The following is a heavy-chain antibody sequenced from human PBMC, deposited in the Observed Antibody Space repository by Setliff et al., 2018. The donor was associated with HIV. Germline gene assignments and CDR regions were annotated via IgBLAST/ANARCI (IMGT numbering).Heavy chain of an antibody. D-gene: IGHD4-4*01. V-gene: IGHV4-38-2*01. CDR3: ARLDYSNYYSYYIDV. J-gene: IGHJ6*03. CDR2: IYHSGST. Sequence: SETLSLTCAVSGYSISSGYYWGWIRQPPGKGLEWIGSIYHSGSTYYNPSLKSRVTISVDTSKNQFSLKLSSVTAADTAVYYCARLDYSNYYSYYIDVWGEGTMVTVSS. CDR1: GYSISSGYY.